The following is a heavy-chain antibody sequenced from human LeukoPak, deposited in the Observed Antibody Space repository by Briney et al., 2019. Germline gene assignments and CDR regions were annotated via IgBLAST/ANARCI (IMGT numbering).Heavy chain of an antibody. V-gene: IGHV4-59*12. CDR2: IYYSGST. CDR1: GGSISSYY. J-gene: IGHJ3*02. D-gene: IGHD7-27*01. CDR3: ARVNWDDAFDI. Sequence: SETLSLTCTVSGGSISSYYWSWIRQPPGKGLEWIGYIYYSGSTNYNPSLKSRVTISVDTSKNQFSLKLSSVTAADTAVYYCARVNWDDAFDIWGQGTMVTVSS.